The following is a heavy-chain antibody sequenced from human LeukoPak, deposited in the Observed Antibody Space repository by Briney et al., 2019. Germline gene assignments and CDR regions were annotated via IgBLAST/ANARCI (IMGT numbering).Heavy chain of an antibody. CDR1: GCSFISYH. CDR3: ARGCGFGVVFPNWFDP. Sequence: ASVKVSCKASGCSFISYHMHWVRQAPGQGLEWMGIINPSGGSTSYAQKFQGRITMTRDTSTSTFYMELSGLRSEDTAVYYCARGCGFGVVFPNWFDPWGQGTLVTVSS. J-gene: IGHJ5*02. D-gene: IGHD3-3*01. CDR2: INPSGGST. V-gene: IGHV1-46*01.